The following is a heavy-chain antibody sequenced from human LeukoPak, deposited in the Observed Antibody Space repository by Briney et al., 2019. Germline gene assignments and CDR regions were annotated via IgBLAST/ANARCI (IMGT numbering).Heavy chain of an antibody. CDR2: IYYSGST. CDR1: GGSISSYY. D-gene: IGHD4-23*01. V-gene: IGHV4-59*01. CDR3: ASLYGGHVPIDY. J-gene: IGHJ4*02. Sequence: PSETLSLTCAVSGGSISSYYWSWIRQPPGKGLEWIGYIYYSGSTNYNPSLKSRVTISVDTSKNQFSLKLSSVTAADTAVYYCASLYGGHVPIDYWGQGTLVTVSS.